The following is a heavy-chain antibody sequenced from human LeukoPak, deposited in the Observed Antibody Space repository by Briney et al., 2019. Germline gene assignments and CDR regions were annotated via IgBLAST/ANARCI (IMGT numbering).Heavy chain of an antibody. CDR1: GGTFSSYA. CDR3: ATSQNETRYSSGWSYYFDY. CDR2: IIPIFGTA. J-gene: IGHJ4*02. D-gene: IGHD6-19*01. V-gene: IGHV1-69*13. Sequence: SVKVSCKDSGGTFSSYAICWVRQAPGQGVEWMGGIIPIFGTANYAQKFQGRVTITADESTSTAYMELSSLRSEDTAVYYCATSQNETRYSSGWSYYFDYWGQGTLVTVSS.